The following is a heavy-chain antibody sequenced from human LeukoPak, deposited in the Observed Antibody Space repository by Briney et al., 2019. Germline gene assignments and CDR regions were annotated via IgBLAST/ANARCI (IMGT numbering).Heavy chain of an antibody. CDR3: ARDGTTLRYFDWLLPFDY. Sequence: NPGGSLRLSCAASGFTFSSYSMNWVRQAPGKGLEWVSFISSSSSYIYYADSVKGRFTISRDNAKNSLYLQMNSLRAEDTAVYYCARDGTTLRYFDWLLPFDYWGQGTLVTVSS. D-gene: IGHD3-9*01. J-gene: IGHJ4*02. CDR1: GFTFSSYS. CDR2: ISSSSSYI. V-gene: IGHV3-21*01.